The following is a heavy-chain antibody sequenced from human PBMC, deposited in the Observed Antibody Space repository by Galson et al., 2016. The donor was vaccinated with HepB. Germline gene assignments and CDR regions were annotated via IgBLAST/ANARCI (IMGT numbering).Heavy chain of an antibody. J-gene: IGHJ5*02. CDR3: TTGGGIAAAASGLNH. D-gene: IGHD6-13*01. CDR2: ISSNAYGGTT. V-gene: IGHV3-49*03. CDR1: GFTFSDHA. Sequence: SLRLSCAASGFTFSDHAMSWFRQAPGKGLEWVGFISSNAYGGTTEFAASVKDRFTISRDDSKRIVYLQMNSLKIEDTAVYYCTTGGGIAAAASGLNHWGPGTLVTVSS.